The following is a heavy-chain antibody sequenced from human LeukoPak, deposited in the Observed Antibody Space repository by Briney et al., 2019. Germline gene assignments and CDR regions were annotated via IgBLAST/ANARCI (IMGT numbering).Heavy chain of an antibody. CDR1: GFTFSSYG. CDR3: ATGYYYDYVWGSYRLLDY. Sequence: GGSLRLSCAASGFTFSSYGMPWVRQAPGKGLEWVAAIWYDGSNKYYADSVKGRFTISRDNSKNTLYLQMNSLRAEDTAVYYCATGYYYDYVWGSYRLLDYWGQGTLVTVSS. V-gene: IGHV3-33*01. J-gene: IGHJ4*02. D-gene: IGHD3-16*02. CDR2: IWYDGSNK.